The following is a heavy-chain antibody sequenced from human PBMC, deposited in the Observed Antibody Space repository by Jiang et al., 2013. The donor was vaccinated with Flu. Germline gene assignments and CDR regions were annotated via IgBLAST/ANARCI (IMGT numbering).Heavy chain of an antibody. CDR3: ARLSTAGYYYGMDV. V-gene: IGHV4-59*08. CDR1: GGSISSYY. Sequence: PGLVKPSETLSLTCTVSGGSISSYYWSWIRQPPGKGLEWIGYIYYSGSTNYNPSLKSRVTISVDTSKNQFSLKLSSVTAADTAVYYCARLSTAGYYYGMDVWGQGTTVTVSS. D-gene: IGHD4-17*01. J-gene: IGHJ6*02. CDR2: IYYSGST.